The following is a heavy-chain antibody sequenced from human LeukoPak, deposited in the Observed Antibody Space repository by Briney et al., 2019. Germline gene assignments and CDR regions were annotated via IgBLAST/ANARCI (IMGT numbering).Heavy chain of an antibody. CDR1: GFTVSSNY. CDR2: IYSGGST. CDR3: TRQMPNSNYVGY. J-gene: IGHJ4*02. V-gene: IGHV3-66*02. Sequence: GGSLRLSRAASGFTVSSNYMSWVRQAPGKGLEWVSVIYSGGSTYYADSVKGRFTISRDNSRNTLYLQMNSLRAEDTAVYYCTRQMPNSNYVGYWGQGTLVTVSS. D-gene: IGHD4-11*01.